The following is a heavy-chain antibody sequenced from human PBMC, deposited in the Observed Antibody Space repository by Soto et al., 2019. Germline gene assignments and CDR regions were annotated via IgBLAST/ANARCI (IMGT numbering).Heavy chain of an antibody. CDR2: ISSGGGTT. Sequence: DEQLVESGGGSLQPGESLRLSCAASGFSFRNYAMTWVRQSPGKGLEWVSLISSGGGTTNYADSVKGRFSISRDNSQNMLYLQMNGRRGEDTALYYCVKLKGGLGRFYGMDAWGQGTMVIVSS. CDR1: GFSFRNYA. J-gene: IGHJ6*01. CDR3: VKLKGGLGRFYGMDA. V-gene: IGHV3-23*04. D-gene: IGHD3-3*01.